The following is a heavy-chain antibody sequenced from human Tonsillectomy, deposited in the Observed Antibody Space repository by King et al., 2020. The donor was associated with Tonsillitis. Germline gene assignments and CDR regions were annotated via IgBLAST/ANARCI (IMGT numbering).Heavy chain of an antibody. CDR2: IYTSGIT. J-gene: IGHJ4*02. D-gene: IGHD3-22*01. CDR3: ARDRPLSYYYDSSGYYYFDY. V-gene: IGHV4-61*02. Sequence: VQLQESGPGLVKPSQTLSLTCTVSGGSISSGSYYWSWIRQPAGKGLEWIGRIYTSGITNYNPSLKSRVTMSVDTSKNKFSLKLSSVTAADTAVYYCARDRPLSYYYDSSGYYYFDYWGQGTLVTVSS. CDR1: GGSISSGSYY.